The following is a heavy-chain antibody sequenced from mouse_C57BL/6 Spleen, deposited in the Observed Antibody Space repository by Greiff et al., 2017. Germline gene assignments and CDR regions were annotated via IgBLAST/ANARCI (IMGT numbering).Heavy chain of an antibody. D-gene: IGHD1-1*01. Sequence: VQRVESGPGLVAPSQSLSITCTVSGFSLTSYGVSWVRQPPGKGLEWLGVLWGDGSTNYHSALISRLGISKDNSKSQVFLKLNSLQTDDTSTYYCANTPTVVAYYAMDYWGQGTSVTVSS. J-gene: IGHJ4*01. CDR2: LWGDGST. CDR1: GFSLTSYG. V-gene: IGHV2-3*01. CDR3: ANTPTVVAYYAMDY.